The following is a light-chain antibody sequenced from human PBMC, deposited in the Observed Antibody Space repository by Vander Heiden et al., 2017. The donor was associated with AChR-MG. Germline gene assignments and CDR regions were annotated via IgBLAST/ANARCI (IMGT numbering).Light chain of an antibody. V-gene: IGLV2-14*03. CDR3: SSYTSISTEV. J-gene: IGLJ2*01. Sequence: QSALTQPASVSGSPGQSITISCTGTSSDVGRYYFVSWYQQYPGKAPKLMIYDVSNRPSGVSNRFSGSKSGNTASLTISGLQAEDEAEYYCSSYTSISTEVFGGGTKLTVL. CDR2: DVS. CDR1: SSDVGRYYF.